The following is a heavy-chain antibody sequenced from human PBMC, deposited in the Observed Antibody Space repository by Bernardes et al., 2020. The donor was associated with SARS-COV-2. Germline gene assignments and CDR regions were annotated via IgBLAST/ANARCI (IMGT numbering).Heavy chain of an antibody. CDR3: AGSSCGFDCYIGGLRSWDYGIDV. Sequence: SETLSLTCTVSGGSISSSNYYWGWIRQPPGKGLEWIGSIYSSGISYYNPSLQNRVRASVDTSKNQLSLRLNYVTAADTAVYYCAGSSCGFDCYIGGLRSWDYGIDVWGHRTTVTGSS. CDR1: GGSISSSNYY. J-gene: IGHJ6*02. D-gene: IGHD2-21*01. V-gene: IGHV4-39*01. CDR2: IYSSGIS.